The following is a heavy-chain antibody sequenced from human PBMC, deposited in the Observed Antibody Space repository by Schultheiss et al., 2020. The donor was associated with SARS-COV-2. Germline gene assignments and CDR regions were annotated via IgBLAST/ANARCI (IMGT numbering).Heavy chain of an antibody. J-gene: IGHJ3*02. D-gene: IGHD6-19*01. CDR2: IIPIFGTA. CDR1: GYTFTSYY. V-gene: IGHV1-69*13. Sequence: SVKVSCKASGYTFTSYYMHWVRQAPGQGLEWMGGIIPIFGTANYAQKFQGRVTITADESTNTAYMELSSLRSEDTAMYYCAREAQWLVRGAFDIWGQGTMVTVSS. CDR3: AREAQWLVRGAFDI.